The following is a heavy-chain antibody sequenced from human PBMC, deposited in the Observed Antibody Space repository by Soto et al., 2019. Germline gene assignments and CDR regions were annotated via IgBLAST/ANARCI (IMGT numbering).Heavy chain of an antibody. CDR3: ARAALGFLEWLVRFDP. CDR1: GYTFTSYG. Sequence: QVQLVQSGAEVKKPGASVKVSCKASGYTFTSYGISWVRQAPGQGLEWMGWISAYNGNTNYAQKLQGRVTMTTDTSTSTAYMGLRSLRSGDTAVYYCARAALGFLEWLVRFDPWGQGTLVTVSS. CDR2: ISAYNGNT. V-gene: IGHV1-18*04. D-gene: IGHD3-3*01. J-gene: IGHJ5*02.